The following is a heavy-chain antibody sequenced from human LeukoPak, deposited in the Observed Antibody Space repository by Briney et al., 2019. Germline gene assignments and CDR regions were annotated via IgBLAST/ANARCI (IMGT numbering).Heavy chain of an antibody. CDR1: GYSFTSYW. V-gene: IGHV5-10-1*01. CDR2: IDPSDSYT. J-gene: IGHJ4*02. D-gene: IGHD6-19*01. CDR3: ARSPSGVAVAGYFDY. Sequence: GESLKISCKGSGYSFTSYWIGWVRQMPGKGLEWMGRIDPSDSYTNYSPSFQGHVTISADKSISTAYLQWSSLKASDTAMYYCARSPSGVAVAGYFDYWGQGTLVTVSS.